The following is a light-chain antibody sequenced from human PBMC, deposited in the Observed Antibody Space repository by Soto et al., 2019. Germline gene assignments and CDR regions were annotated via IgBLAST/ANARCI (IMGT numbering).Light chain of an antibody. CDR1: QSINTW. Sequence: DIPMTQSPSTLSASIGDRIIITCRASQSINTWLAWYQQKPGEAPKLLIYDGSTLARGVPSRFSGRGSETEFTLTISRLQPDDFATFYCQQYQTYSRTFGQGTKVEV. J-gene: IGKJ1*01. CDR2: DGS. V-gene: IGKV1-5*03. CDR3: QQYQTYSRT.